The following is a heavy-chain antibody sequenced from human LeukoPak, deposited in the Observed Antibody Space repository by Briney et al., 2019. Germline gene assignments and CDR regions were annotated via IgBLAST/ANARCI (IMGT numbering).Heavy chain of an antibody. CDR3: ARHYGP. J-gene: IGHJ5*02. CDR2: IYDSGST. V-gene: IGHV4-34*01. CDR1: GGSFSGYY. D-gene: IGHD3-16*01. Sequence: SETLSLTCAVYGGSFSGYYWSWIRQPPGKGLEWIGSIYDSGSTYYNPSLKSRVTISVDTSKNQFSLKLNSVTTADTAVYYCARHYGPWGQGTLVTVSS.